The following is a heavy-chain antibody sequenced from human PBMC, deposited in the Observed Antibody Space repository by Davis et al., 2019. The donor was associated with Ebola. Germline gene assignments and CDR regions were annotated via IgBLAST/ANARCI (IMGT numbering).Heavy chain of an antibody. D-gene: IGHD4-17*01. CDR3: ARQVKGVRTTGTQGGSYYYYGMDV. J-gene: IGHJ6*02. CDR1: GYTFTGYY. CDR2: VNPNSGGT. Sequence: ASVKVSCKASGYTFTGYYMHWVRQAPGQGLEWMGWVNPNSGGTNYAQKFQGRVTMTRDTSISTAYMELSRLRSDDTAVYYCARQVKGVRTTGTQGGSYYYYGMDVWGQGTTVTVSS. V-gene: IGHV1-2*02.